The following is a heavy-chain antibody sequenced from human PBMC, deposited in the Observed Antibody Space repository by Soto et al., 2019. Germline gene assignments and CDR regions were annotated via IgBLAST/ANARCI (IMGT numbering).Heavy chain of an antibody. Sequence: EVQLLESGGGLVQPGGSLRLSCAASGFTFNTHAMSWVRQAPGKGLEWVSVINGGGTHTWYAHSVKGRFTISRDNSKNTLYLQMNSLRVEDTAVYYCARDYLALVAGSSDWFEFSDYWGQGTLLTVSS. J-gene: IGHJ4*01. CDR2: INGGGTHT. CDR1: GFTFNTHA. D-gene: IGHD6-13*01. CDR3: ARDYLALVAGSSDWFEFSDY. V-gene: IGHV3-23*03.